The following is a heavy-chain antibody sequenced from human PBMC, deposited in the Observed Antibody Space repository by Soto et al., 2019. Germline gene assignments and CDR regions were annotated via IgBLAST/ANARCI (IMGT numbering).Heavy chain of an antibody. Sequence: QVQLVESGGGVVQPGRSLRLSCAASGFTFSSYAMHWVRQAPGKGLEWVAVISYDGSNKYYADSVKGRFTISRDNSKNTLYLQMNSLRAEDTAVYYCARSNLVYSSGWYDTTCDYWGQGTPVTVSS. CDR3: ARSNLVYSSGWYDTTCDY. CDR2: ISYDGSNK. D-gene: IGHD6-19*01. V-gene: IGHV3-30-3*01. CDR1: GFTFSSYA. J-gene: IGHJ4*02.